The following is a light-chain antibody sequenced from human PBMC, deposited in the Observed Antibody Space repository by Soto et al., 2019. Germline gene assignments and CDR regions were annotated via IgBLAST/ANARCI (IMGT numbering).Light chain of an antibody. CDR3: SSYTSSSTLV. Sequence: QSVLTQPASVSGSPGQSITISCTGTSSDVGSYNYVSWYQQHPGKAPKFMIYDVSNRPSGVSNRFSGSKSGNTASLTISGLQAEDEADYYCSSYTSSSTLVFGGGTKLTVL. CDR2: DVS. J-gene: IGLJ2*01. CDR1: SSDVGSYNY. V-gene: IGLV2-14*01.